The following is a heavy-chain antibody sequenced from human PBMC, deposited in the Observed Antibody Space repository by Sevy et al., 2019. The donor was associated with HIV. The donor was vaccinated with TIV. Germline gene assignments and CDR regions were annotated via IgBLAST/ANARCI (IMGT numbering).Heavy chain of an antibody. Sequence: ASVKVSCKASGFTFISSTVQWVRQARGQRLEWIGWIVVGSGNTNYAQKFQERVTITRDMSTSTAYMELSSLRSEDTAVYYCAAGNSGYDYYYYYYMDVWGKGTTVTVSS. D-gene: IGHD5-12*01. CDR1: GFTFISST. V-gene: IGHV1-58*01. J-gene: IGHJ6*03. CDR2: IVVGSGNT. CDR3: AAGNSGYDYYYYYYMDV.